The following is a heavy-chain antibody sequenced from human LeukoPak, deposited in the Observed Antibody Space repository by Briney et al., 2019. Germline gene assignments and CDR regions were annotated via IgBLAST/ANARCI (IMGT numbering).Heavy chain of an antibody. CDR1: GYTFTSYG. CDR3: ARGAGIAVAGVFDY. V-gene: IGHV1-18*04. J-gene: IGHJ4*02. D-gene: IGHD6-19*01. Sequence: GASVKVSCKASGYTFTSYGINWVRQAPGQGLEWMGCISGHNGHTNYVQKMQGRVTMTTDTSTNTAYMELRNLTSDDAAVYYCARGAGIAVAGVFDYWGQGSLVTVSS. CDR2: ISGHNGHT.